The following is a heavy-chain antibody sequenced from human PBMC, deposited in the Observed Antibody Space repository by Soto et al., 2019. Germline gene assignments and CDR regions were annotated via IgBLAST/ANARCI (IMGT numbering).Heavy chain of an antibody. CDR1: GGTFTTYG. V-gene: IGHV1-18*04. CDR3: ARDRYYYGSGSYYISWFDP. CDR2: ISAYNGNT. J-gene: IGHJ5*02. D-gene: IGHD3-10*01. Sequence: ASVKVSCKASGGTFTTYGVSWVRQAPGQGLEWMGWISAYNGNTNYAQKLQGRVTMTTDTSTSTAYMELRGLRSDDTAVYYCARDRYYYGSGSYYISWFDPWGQGTLVTVSS.